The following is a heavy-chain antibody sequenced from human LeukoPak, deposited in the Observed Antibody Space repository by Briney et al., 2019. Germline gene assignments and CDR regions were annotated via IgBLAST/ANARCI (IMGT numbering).Heavy chain of an antibody. J-gene: IGHJ3*02. D-gene: IGHD6-13*01. CDR2: IYYSGST. V-gene: IGHV4-59*01. Sequence: SETLSLTCTVSGGSISSYYWSWIRQPPGQGLEWIGYIYYSGSTNYNPSLKSRVTISVDTSQNQFSLNLSSVTAADTAVYYCAASIAAAGTKVIGAFDIWGQGTMVTVSS. CDR1: GGSISSYY. CDR3: AASIAAAGTKVIGAFDI.